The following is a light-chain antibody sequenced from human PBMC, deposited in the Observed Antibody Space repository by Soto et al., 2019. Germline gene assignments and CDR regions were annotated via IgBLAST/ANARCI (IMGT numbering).Light chain of an antibody. J-gene: IGKJ1*01. CDR2: GAS. CDR1: QSVFNNH. Sequence: EIVLTQSPGTLSLSPGERATLSCRASQSVFNNHIGWYQQKPGQAPMRLIFGASFRATGIPDRFSGSGSGTDFTLTISRLEPEDFAVYYCQQYGSSPTTFCQGSKVDIK. V-gene: IGKV3-20*01. CDR3: QQYGSSPTT.